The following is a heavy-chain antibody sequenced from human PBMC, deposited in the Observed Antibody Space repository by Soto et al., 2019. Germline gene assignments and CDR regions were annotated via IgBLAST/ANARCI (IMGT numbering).Heavy chain of an antibody. CDR1: GYTFTGFY. J-gene: IGHJ4*02. Sequence: ASVKVSCKASGYTFTGFYLHWVRQAPGHGLVWIGWINPYSGGKNYVQKFRGRVTMTSHTSISSAYLALSRLGADHTALYYCEREGAGRYSPWPFWRQRTIVTVSS. CDR2: INPYSGGK. D-gene: IGHD1-26*01. CDR3: EREGAGRYSPWPF. V-gene: IGHV1-2*02.